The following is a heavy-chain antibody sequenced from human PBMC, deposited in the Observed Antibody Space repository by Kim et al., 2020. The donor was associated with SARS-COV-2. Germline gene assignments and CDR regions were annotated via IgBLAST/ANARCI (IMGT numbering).Heavy chain of an antibody. Sequence: SETLSLTCAVYGGSFSGYYWSWIRQPPGKGLEWIGEINHSGSTNYNPSLKSRVTISVDTSKNQFSLKLSSVTAADTAVYYCARGRNDKSVSSGCPKGECYFDYWGQGTLVTVSS. D-gene: IGHD6-19*01. CDR1: GGSFSGYY. J-gene: IGHJ4*02. CDR2: INHSGST. V-gene: IGHV4-34*01. CDR3: ARGRNDKSVSSGCPKGECYFDY.